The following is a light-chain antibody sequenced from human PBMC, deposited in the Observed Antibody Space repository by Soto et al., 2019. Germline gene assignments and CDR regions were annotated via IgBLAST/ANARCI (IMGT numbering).Light chain of an antibody. CDR3: QQYGNSPWT. CDR2: GAS. J-gene: IGKJ1*01. Sequence: EIVLTQSPGTLSLSPGERATLSCRASQSVSSNYLAWYQQKPGQAPRLLIYGASSRATGIPDRFSGSGSGTDFTLTISRLEPEDFAMYYCQQYGNSPWTFGQGPQVEIK. CDR1: QSVSSNY. V-gene: IGKV3-20*01.